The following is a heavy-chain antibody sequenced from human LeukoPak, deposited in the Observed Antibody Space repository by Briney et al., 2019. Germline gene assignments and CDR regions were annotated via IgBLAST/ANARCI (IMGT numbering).Heavy chain of an antibody. CDR1: GFTFSNFA. CDR3: AKAFFSGSGGNHKHFDS. D-gene: IGHD3-10*01. Sequence: PGGSLRLSCAASGFTFSNFAMSWVRQAPGKGLEWVSAMSSVTYYADSVKGRFTISRDDSKSTLFLQMNSLRAEDTAVSYCAKAFFSGSGGNHKHFDSWGQGTLVTVSS. V-gene: IGHV3-23*01. J-gene: IGHJ4*02. CDR2: MSSVT.